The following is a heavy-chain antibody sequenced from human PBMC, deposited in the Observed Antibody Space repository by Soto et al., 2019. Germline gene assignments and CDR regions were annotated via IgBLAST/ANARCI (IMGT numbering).Heavy chain of an antibody. CDR1: GYTFTRYG. Sequence: SVKASCKASGYTFTRYGLRWVRQAPGQGLEWMGWISAYNGNTNYAQKLQGRVTMTTDTSTSTAYMELRSLRSDDTAVYYCASCFQWLGDHHNYMHVSGKGISVTVSS. D-gene: IGHD6-19*01. J-gene: IGHJ6*03. CDR2: ISAYNGNT. V-gene: IGHV1-18*01. CDR3: ASCFQWLGDHHNYMHV.